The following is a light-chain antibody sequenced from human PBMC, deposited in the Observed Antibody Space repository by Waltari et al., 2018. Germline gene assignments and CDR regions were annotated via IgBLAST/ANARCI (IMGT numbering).Light chain of an antibody. Sequence: SSVLTQAPSVSVAPGQPATVTCWGDNIGRRSVHWYQQKPARAPVLVVYLDSDRPSGIPERFSGSKSGNAATLTISRVEAGDEADYYCHVWDANTVMFGGGTKLTVL. CDR3: HVWDANTVM. CDR1: NIGRRS. J-gene: IGLJ3*02. V-gene: IGLV3-21*02. CDR2: LDS.